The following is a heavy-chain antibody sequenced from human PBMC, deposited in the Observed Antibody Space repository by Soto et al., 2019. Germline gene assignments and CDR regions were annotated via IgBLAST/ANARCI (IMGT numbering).Heavy chain of an antibody. CDR2: ISYDGNPK. V-gene: IGHV3-30*18. Sequence: QVQLVESGGGVVQPGRSLRLSCAASGLTFSNYGMHWVRQAPGKGLEWVAVISYDGNPKYYADSLNGRFTISRDNSKNTLYLQMNSMRAEDTAVYYCAKDRGGDYYYCMDVWGQGTTVTVAS. J-gene: IGHJ6*02. CDR1: GLTFSNYG. CDR3: AKDRGGDYYYCMDV.